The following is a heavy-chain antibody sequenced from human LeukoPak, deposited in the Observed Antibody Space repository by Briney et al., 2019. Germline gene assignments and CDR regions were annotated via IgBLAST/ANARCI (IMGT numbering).Heavy chain of an antibody. CDR3: ARDHGQNYYDSSGFDY. J-gene: IGHJ4*02. V-gene: IGHV4-59*01. CDR2: IYYSGST. CDR1: GGSISSYY. Sequence: SETLSLTCTVSGGSISSYYWSWIRQPPGKGLGWIGYIYYSGSTNYNPSLKSRVTISVDTSKNQFSLKLSSVTAADTAVYYCARDHGQNYYDSSGFDYWGQGTLVTVSS. D-gene: IGHD3-22*01.